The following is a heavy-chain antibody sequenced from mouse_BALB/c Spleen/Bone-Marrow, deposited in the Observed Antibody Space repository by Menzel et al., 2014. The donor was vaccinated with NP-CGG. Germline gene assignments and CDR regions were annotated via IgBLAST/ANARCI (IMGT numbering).Heavy chain of an antibody. CDR2: INNNGGST. CDR1: GFTFSSYG. CDR3: ARVYGWYFDV. V-gene: IGHV5-6-3*01. D-gene: IGHD1-1*01. J-gene: IGHJ1*01. Sequence: EVQRVESGGGLVQPGGSLKLSCVASGFTFSSYGMSWVRQTPDKRLELVATINNNGGSTYYPDSVKGQFTISRDNAKNTLYLQMSSLKSEDTAMYYCARVYGWYFDVWGAGTTVIVSS.